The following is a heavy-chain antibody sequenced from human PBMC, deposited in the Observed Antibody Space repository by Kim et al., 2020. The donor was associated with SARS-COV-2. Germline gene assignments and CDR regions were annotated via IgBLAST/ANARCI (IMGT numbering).Heavy chain of an antibody. Sequence: AANVKGRFASSRDTSKNLLYLQMDSLRAEDTAVYYCVRDLTYTYSYWGQGALVTVSS. CDR3: VRDLTYTYSY. V-gene: IGHV3-30*09. J-gene: IGHJ4*02. D-gene: IGHD5-18*01.